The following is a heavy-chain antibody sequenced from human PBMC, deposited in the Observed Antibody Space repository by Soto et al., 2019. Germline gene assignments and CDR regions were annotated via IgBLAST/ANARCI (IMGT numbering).Heavy chain of an antibody. CDR2: IIPIFGTA. Sequence: QVQLVQSGAEVKKPGSSVKVSCKASGGTFSSYAISWVRQAPGQGLEWMGGIIPIFGTANYAQKFQGRVTITADESTSTAYMELSSLRSEDTAVYYCERAAMYYDILTGYWASTYYYGMDVWGQGTTVTVSS. CDR3: ERAAMYYDILTGYWASTYYYGMDV. V-gene: IGHV1-69*01. D-gene: IGHD3-9*01. J-gene: IGHJ6*02. CDR1: GGTFSSYA.